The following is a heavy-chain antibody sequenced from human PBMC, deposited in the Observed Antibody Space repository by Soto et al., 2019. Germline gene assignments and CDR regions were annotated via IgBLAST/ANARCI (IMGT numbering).Heavy chain of an antibody. CDR1: GFTFSSYS. D-gene: IGHD2-21*01. CDR2: ISSSSSYI. Sequence: PGGSLRLSCAASGFTFSSYSMNWVRQAPGKGLEWVSSISSSSSYIYYADSVKGRFTISRDNAKNSLYLQMNSLRAEDTAVYYCARSDLPGPCYYYYYGMDVWGQGTTVTVSS. CDR3: ARSDLPGPCYYYYYGMDV. V-gene: IGHV3-21*01. J-gene: IGHJ6*02.